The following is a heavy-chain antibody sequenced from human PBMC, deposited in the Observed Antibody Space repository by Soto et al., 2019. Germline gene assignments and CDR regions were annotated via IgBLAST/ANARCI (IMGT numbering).Heavy chain of an antibody. V-gene: IGHV4-59*11. CDR1: GDSSSSHY. Sequence: PSETLSLTCTVSGDSSSSHYWSWIRQPPGKGLEWIGYIYYSGTTNYNPSLKSRVTISIDTSKNQFSLKLSSVTAADTAVYYCARTRGNHFDYWGQGTLVTVSS. CDR3: ARTRGNHFDY. D-gene: IGHD1-26*01. J-gene: IGHJ4*02. CDR2: IYYSGTT.